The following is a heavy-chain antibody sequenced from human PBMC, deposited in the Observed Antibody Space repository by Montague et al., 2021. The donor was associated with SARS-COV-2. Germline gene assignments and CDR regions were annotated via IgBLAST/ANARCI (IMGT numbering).Heavy chain of an antibody. CDR1: GDSISNSNW. CDR2: NIRSGDS. Sequence: SETLSLTCIVSGDSISNSNWWTWVRQSHGRGLVWLGENIRSGDSNYNLSLKSRVTMSFDMSWDQFSLSLSNVTAADTAIYYCVRGGTMTVVVFDYWGQGTLVTVSS. J-gene: IGHJ4*02. V-gene: IGHV4/OR15-8*01. D-gene: IGHD3-22*01. CDR3: VRGGTMTVVVFDY.